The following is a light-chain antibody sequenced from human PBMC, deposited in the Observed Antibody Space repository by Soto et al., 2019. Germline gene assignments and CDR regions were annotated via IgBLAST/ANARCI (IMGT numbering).Light chain of an antibody. V-gene: IGKV1-5*01. CDR3: HQYYGYPYT. Sequence: DIQMTQSPATLSASIGDRITITCRASQNINTWLAWYQQKPGRAPKVLIYDASSLESGVPSRISGSGSGTEFILTITSLQLDDFPTYDGHQYYGYPYTFGQGTKLEIK. J-gene: IGKJ2*01. CDR1: QNINTW. CDR2: DAS.